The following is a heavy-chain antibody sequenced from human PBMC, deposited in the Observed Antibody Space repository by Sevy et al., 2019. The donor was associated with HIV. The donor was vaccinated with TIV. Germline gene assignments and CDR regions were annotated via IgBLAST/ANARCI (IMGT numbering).Heavy chain of an antibody. Sequence: SETLSLTCAVYGESFSSYYWSWIRQSPGKGLEWIGELKHSGTTNYHPSLKSRVSISADTSKNQFSLKLTSVTAADTGDYYCAVRRRVVIPGVVRRRDQFFFYGMAVWGQGTTVTVSS. D-gene: IGHD2-2*01. V-gene: IGHV4-34*01. CDR3: AVRRRVVIPGVVRRRDQFFFYGMAV. CDR1: GESFSSYY. CDR2: LKHSGTT. J-gene: IGHJ6*02.